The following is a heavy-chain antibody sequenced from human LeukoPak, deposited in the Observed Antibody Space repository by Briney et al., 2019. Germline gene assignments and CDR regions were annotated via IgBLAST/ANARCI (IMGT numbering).Heavy chain of an antibody. V-gene: IGHV3-48*03. CDR3: ARGYNYGSYYFDY. Sequence: GGSLRLSCAASGFTFSSYEMNWVRQAPGKGLEWVSYISSSGSTIYYADSVKGRFTISRDNADNSLYLQMNSLRAEDTAVYYCARGYNYGSYYFDYWGQGTLVTVSS. CDR1: GFTFSSYE. D-gene: IGHD5-18*01. CDR2: ISSSGSTI. J-gene: IGHJ4*02.